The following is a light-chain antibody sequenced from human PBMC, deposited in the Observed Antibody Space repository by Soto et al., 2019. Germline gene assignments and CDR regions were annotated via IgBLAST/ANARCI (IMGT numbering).Light chain of an antibody. V-gene: IGKV3-20*01. J-gene: IGKJ3*01. CDR2: DAS. CDR3: QYYGTSAV. Sequence: EMVLTQSPGTLSLSPGERATLSCRASQSGSSSYLAWSQQKPGQAPRLLIYDASRATGIPDRVSGSGSGTDFALTITRLKTEYLAVYYCQYYGTSAVFGPGTKVD. CDR1: QSGSSSY.